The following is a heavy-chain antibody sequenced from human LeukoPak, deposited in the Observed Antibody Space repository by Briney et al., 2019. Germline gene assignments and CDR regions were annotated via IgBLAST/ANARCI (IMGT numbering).Heavy chain of an antibody. CDR3: ARGGVVGAYGHFDY. CDR1: GGSFSGYY. V-gene: IGHV4-34*01. J-gene: IGHJ4*02. Sequence: RTSETLSLTCAVYGGSFSGYYWSWIRQPPGKGLEWIGEINHSGSTNYNPSLKSRVTISVDTSKNQFSLKLSSVTAADTAVYYCARGGVVGAYGHFDYWGQGTLVTVSS. CDR2: INHSGST. D-gene: IGHD2-15*01.